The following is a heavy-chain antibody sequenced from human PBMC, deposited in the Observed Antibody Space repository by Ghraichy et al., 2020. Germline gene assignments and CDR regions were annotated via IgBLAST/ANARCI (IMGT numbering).Heavy chain of an antibody. D-gene: IGHD3-10*01. CDR2: IYNSGTT. CDR3: ARPYYYGSD. CDR1: GGSMSSSSYY. J-gene: IGHJ4*02. Sequence: SQPLSLTCTVSGGSMSSSSYYWGWIRQPPGKGLEWIVVIYNSGTTYYNTSLKSRVTISVDTSKNQFSLRLSSVTAADTAVYYCARPYYYGSDWGQGTLVTVSP. V-gene: IGHV4-39*01.